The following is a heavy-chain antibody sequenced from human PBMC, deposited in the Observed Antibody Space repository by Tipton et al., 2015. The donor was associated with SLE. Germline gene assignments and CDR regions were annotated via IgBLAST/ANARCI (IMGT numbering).Heavy chain of an antibody. J-gene: IGHJ5*02. CDR2: ISGYNGDT. CDR3: ARERQLGL. V-gene: IGHV1-18*01. Sequence: QSGPEVKKPGSSVKVSCAASGGSLRGFAIGWVRQAPGQGLEWMGWISGYNGDTHYAQKLQGRVTMTTDTSTTTAYMELRSLRSDDTAVYYCARERQLGLWGQGTLVTVSS. D-gene: IGHD6-13*01. CDR1: GGSLRGFA.